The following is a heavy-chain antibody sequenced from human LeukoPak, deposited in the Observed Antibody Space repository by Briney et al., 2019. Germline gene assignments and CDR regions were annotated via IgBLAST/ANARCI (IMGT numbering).Heavy chain of an antibody. V-gene: IGHV4-31*03. D-gene: IGHD3-16*01. CDR2: IYYSESP. CDR3: ARGGLYNWFDP. J-gene: IGHJ5*02. CDR1: GGSISSGCYY. Sequence: SQTLSLTCTVSGGSISSGCYYWSWLRPHPGKGLGWSGYIYYSESPYYNPSIKSRLTISVDTSNIHFSLKLSSVTAADTAVYYCARGGLYNWFDPWGQGTLVTVSS.